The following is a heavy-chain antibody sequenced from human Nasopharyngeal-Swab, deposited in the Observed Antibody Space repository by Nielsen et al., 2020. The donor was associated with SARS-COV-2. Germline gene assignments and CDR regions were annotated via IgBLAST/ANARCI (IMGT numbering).Heavy chain of an antibody. D-gene: IGHD6-6*01. CDR2: IYYSGST. CDR3: ARGGAARPGFDY. Sequence: CEVPGKGLEWIGYIYYSGSTYYNPSLKSRVTISVDTSKNQFSLKLSSVTAADTAVYYCARGGAARPGFDYWGQGTLVTVSS. V-gene: IGHV4-31*02. J-gene: IGHJ4*02.